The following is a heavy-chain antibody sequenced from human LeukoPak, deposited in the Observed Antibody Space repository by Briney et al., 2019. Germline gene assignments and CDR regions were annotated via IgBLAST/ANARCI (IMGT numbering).Heavy chain of an antibody. Sequence: PGGSLRLSCAASGFTFSTYAMNWVRQAPGKGLEWVAVISYDGSDKYYADSVKGRFTISRDNSKNTLYLQMNSLRAEDTAVYYCARRYYDVLTGYYYYGMDVWGQGTTVTVSS. J-gene: IGHJ6*02. CDR1: GFTFSTYA. CDR2: ISYDGSDK. CDR3: ARRYYDVLTGYYYYGMDV. V-gene: IGHV3-30*03. D-gene: IGHD3-9*01.